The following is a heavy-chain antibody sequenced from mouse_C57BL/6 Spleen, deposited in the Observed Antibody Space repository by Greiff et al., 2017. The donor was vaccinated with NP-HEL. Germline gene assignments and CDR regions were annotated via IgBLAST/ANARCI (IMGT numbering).Heavy chain of an antibody. Sequence: EVMLVESGGGLVQPGGSLSLSCAASGFTFTDYYMSWVRQPPGKALEWLGFIRNKANGYTTEYSASVKGRFTISRDNSQSILYLQMNALRAEDSATYYCARWPFAYAMDYWGQGTSVTVSS. J-gene: IGHJ4*01. CDR3: ARWPFAYAMDY. CDR1: GFTFTDYY. CDR2: IRNKANGYTT. V-gene: IGHV7-3*01.